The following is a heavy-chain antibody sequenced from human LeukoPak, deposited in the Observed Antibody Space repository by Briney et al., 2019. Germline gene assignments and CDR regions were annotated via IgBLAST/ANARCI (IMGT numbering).Heavy chain of an antibody. CDR2: IYYSGST. Sequence: PSETLSLTCTVSGGSISSSSYYWGWIRQPPGKGLEWIGSIYYSGSTYYNPSLKSRVTISVDTSKNQFSLKLTSVTAADTAVYYCTRDVPRSAGYPDNWGQGTLVTVSS. CDR1: GGSISSSSYY. J-gene: IGHJ4*02. D-gene: IGHD2-15*01. CDR3: TRDVPRSAGYPDN. V-gene: IGHV4-39*07.